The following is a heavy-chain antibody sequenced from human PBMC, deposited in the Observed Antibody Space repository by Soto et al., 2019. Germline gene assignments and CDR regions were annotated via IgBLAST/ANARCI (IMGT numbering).Heavy chain of an antibody. D-gene: IGHD3-22*01. CDR3: AKYQPMTQPRPYVAY. CDR2: ISSSGGST. V-gene: IGHV3-23*01. Sequence: EVQLLESGGDLIQPGGSLRLSCAASGFTFSSYAMSWVRQAPGKGLGWVSAISSSGGSTFYADSVKGRFTISRDNSRNTLYLQMSSLRAEDTAIYYCAKYQPMTQPRPYVAYWGQGTGVTVSS. CDR1: GFTFSSYA. J-gene: IGHJ4*02.